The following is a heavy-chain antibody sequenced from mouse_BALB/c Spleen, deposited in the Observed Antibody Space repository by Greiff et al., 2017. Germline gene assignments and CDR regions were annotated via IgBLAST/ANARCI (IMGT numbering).Heavy chain of an antibody. D-gene: IGHD1-1*01. J-gene: IGHJ2*01. Sequence: QVQLQQSGAELVRPGVSVKISCKGSGYTFTDYAMHWVKQSHAKSLEWIGVISTYYGDASYNQKFKGKATMTVDKSSSTAYMELARLTSEDSAIYYCARSLRDFDYWGQGTTLTVSS. CDR2: ISTYYGDA. CDR1: GYTFTDYA. V-gene: IGHV1S137*01. CDR3: ARSLRDFDY.